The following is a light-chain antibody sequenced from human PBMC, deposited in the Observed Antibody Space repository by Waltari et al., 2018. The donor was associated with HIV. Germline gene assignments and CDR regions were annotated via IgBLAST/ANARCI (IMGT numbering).Light chain of an antibody. CDR2: EVS. V-gene: IGLV2-8*01. Sequence: QSALTQPPSASGSPGQSVTISCTGTSNDIGGYNYVSRYQPHPGKAPKLMIFEVSQRPSGVPDRFAGSKSGNTASLTVSGLQAEDEADYYCNSYAASNNFVFGGGTKLTVL. CDR1: SNDIGGYNY. CDR3: NSYAASNNFV. J-gene: IGLJ2*01.